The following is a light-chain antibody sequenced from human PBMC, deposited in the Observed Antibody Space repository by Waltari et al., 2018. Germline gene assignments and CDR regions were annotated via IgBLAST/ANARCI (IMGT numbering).Light chain of an antibody. Sequence: DIVMTQSPESLAVSLGERATLNCKSSQSVLYSSNNKNYLAWYQQKPGQPPKLLIYWASTRESGVPDRFSGSGSGTDFTLTISSLQAEDVAVYYCQQYYSTPWTFGQGTKVEIK. CDR3: QQYYSTPWT. CDR1: QSVLYSSNNKNY. J-gene: IGKJ1*01. V-gene: IGKV4-1*01. CDR2: WAS.